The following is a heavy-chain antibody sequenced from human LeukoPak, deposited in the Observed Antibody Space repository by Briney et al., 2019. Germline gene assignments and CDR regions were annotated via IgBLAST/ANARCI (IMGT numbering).Heavy chain of an antibody. D-gene: IGHD5-18*01. CDR1: GFTFSSYD. J-gene: IGHJ4*02. Sequence: PGGSLRLSCAASGFTFSSYDMSWVRQAPEKGLEWVSAISGSGGSTYFGHSVKGRFTISRDNSENTLSLQMNSLRAEDTAVYYCAKARGWIQEFDYWGQGTLVTVSS. CDR3: AKARGWIQEFDY. CDR2: ISGSGGST. V-gene: IGHV3-23*01.